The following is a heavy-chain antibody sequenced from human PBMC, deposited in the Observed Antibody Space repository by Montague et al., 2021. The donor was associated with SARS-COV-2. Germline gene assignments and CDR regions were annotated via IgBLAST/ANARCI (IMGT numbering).Heavy chain of an antibody. J-gene: IGHJ4*02. CDR2: VHHIDGT. Sequence: SETLSLTCSVTGDSISSGYYLCWIRQSPGRGLEWIGTVHHIDGTYYNPSLQNRVTISVDPSKNQFSLKLISVTAADTAVDYCERVDVLTMVRGINRGGCYFDYWGQGTLVTVSS. CDR1: GDSISSGYY. CDR3: ERVDVLTMVRGINRGGCYFDY. D-gene: IGHD3-10*01. V-gene: IGHV4-38-2*02.